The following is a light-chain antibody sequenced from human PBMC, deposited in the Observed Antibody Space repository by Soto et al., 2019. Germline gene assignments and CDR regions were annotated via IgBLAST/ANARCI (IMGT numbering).Light chain of an antibody. CDR3: GTWDTTLSAGKV. J-gene: IGLJ1*01. CDR2: ENN. V-gene: IGLV1-51*02. CDR1: SANIGTNY. Sequence: QSVLTQPPSVSAAPGQKGTISCSGSSANIGTNYVSWYQQLPGTAPKLLIYENNKRPSGIPDRFSGSKSGTSATLDITGLQTGDEADYYCGTWDTTLSAGKVFGSGTKLTVL.